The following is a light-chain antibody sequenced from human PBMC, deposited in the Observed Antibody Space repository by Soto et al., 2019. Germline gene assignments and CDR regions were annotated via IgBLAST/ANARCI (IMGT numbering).Light chain of an antibody. Sequence: AIRMTQSPSSFSASTGDRVTITCRASQGISSYLAWYQQKPGKAPKLLIYAASTLQSGVPARFSGSESGTDFTLTISCLQSEDFATYYCQQYYSYPPTFGPGTKVDIK. J-gene: IGKJ3*01. CDR3: QQYYSYPPT. CDR1: QGISSY. V-gene: IGKV1-8*01. CDR2: AAS.